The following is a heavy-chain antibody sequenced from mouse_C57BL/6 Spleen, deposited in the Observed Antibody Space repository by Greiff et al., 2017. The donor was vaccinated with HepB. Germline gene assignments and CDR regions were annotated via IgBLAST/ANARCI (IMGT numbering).Heavy chain of an antibody. CDR1: GFTFSDYG. CDR2: ISSGSSTI. J-gene: IGHJ4*01. CDR3: ARKDWDKGYAMDY. Sequence: EVQLQQSGGGLVKPGGSLKLSCAASGFTFSDYGMHWVRQAPEKGLEWVAYISSGSSTIYYADTVKGRFTISRDNAKNTLFLQMTSLRSEDTAMYYCARKDWDKGYAMDYWGQGTSVTVSS. D-gene: IGHD4-1*01. V-gene: IGHV5-17*01.